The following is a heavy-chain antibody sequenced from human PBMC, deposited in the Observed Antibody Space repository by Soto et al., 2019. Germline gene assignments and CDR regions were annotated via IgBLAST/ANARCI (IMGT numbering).Heavy chain of an antibody. D-gene: IGHD3-22*01. CDR2: ISAYNGNT. J-gene: IGHJ5*02. V-gene: IGHV1-18*01. Sequence: VSVKVSRKASGYTFTSYGISWVRQAPGQGLEWMGWISAYNGNTNYAQKLQGRVTMTTDTSTSTAYMELRSLRSDDTAVYYCAREEVSYYYDSSGYPADTWGQGTLVTVSS. CDR1: GYTFTSYG. CDR3: AREEVSYYYDSSGYPADT.